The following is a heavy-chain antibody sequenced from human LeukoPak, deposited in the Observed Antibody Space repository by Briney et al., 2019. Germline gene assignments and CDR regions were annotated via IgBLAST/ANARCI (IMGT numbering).Heavy chain of an antibody. V-gene: IGHV4-38-2*01. CDR2: IYHSGST. CDR1: GYSISSGYY. D-gene: IGHD3-22*01. CDR3: ARRKSSGYYDW. Sequence: SETLSLTCAVSGYSISSGYYWGWIRQPPGKGLEWIGSIYHSGSTYYNPSFKSRVTISVDTSKNQFSLKLSSVTAVDTAVYYCARRKSSGYYDWWGQGTLVTVSS. J-gene: IGHJ4*02.